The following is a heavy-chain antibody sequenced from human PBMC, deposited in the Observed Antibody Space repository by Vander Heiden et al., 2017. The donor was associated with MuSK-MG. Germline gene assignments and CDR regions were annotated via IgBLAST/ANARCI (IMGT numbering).Heavy chain of an antibody. CDR3: AREEWEMRS. D-gene: IGHD1-26*01. CDR1: GASISNSNYY. CDR2: IFYSGNT. V-gene: IGHV4-39*07. Sequence: QLQLQESGPGLVKPWETLSLTCTVSGASISNSNYYWGWVRQPPGKGLEWIGSIFYSGNTYDNPSLKSRVAISVDTSTNQFSLNLNSVTAADTAVYYCAREEWEMRSWGQGTLVIVSS. J-gene: IGHJ5*02.